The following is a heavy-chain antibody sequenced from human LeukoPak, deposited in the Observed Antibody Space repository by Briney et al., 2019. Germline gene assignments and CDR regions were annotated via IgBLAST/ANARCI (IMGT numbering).Heavy chain of an antibody. CDR1: GGSISSGGYY. CDR2: IYYSGST. Sequence: NSSQTLSLTCTVSGGSISSGGYYWSWIRQHPGKGLEWIGYIYYSGSTYYNPSLKSRVTISVDTSKNQFSLKLSSVTAVDTAVYYCARVSADDYGDYQDSVVDYWGQGTLVTVSS. J-gene: IGHJ4*02. V-gene: IGHV4-31*03. D-gene: IGHD4-17*01. CDR3: ARVSADDYGDYQDSVVDY.